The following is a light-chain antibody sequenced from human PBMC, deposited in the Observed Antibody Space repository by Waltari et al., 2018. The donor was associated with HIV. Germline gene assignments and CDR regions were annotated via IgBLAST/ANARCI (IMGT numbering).Light chain of an antibody. CDR3: QSYDISLSGWV. J-gene: IGLJ3*02. CDR1: SSNIGAGHA. Sequence: QSVLTQPPSVSGAPGQRVTISCTGSSSNIGAGHAVHWYQQFPGTAPKVLSYGNTYRPSGVPDRFSGSKSGSSASLLITGLQAEDDADYYCQSYDISLSGWVFGGGTKLTVL. CDR2: GNT. V-gene: IGLV1-40*01.